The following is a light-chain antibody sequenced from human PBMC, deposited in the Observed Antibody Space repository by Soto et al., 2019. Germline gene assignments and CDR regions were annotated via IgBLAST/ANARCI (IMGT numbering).Light chain of an antibody. CDR2: AAS. J-gene: IGKJ2*01. Sequence: AIHMTQSPSSFSASTGDRVTITCRASQDVSSYLAWYQQKPEKAPKLLIYAASSLQSGVPSRFSGSGSGTDFTLTISCLQSEDFATYYCQQYYSFPYTFGQGTKLEIK. CDR3: QQYYSFPYT. CDR1: QDVSSY. V-gene: IGKV1-8*01.